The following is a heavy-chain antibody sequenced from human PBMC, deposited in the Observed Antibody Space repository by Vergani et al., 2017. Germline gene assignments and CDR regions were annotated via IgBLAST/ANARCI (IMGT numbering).Heavy chain of an antibody. Sequence: EVQLLESGGDLVQPGGSLRLSCAASGFTFNHYAMNWVRQAPGKGLEWVSGISGSGGSTYYAGSVKGRFTISRDSSKNTLYLQINSLSAGHTAVYYCAKANPRNSGYDYLYYYHAMDVGGQGTTVTVSS. J-gene: IGHJ6*02. CDR1: GFTFNHYA. CDR3: AKANPRNSGYDYLYYYHAMDV. D-gene: IGHD5-12*01. CDR2: ISGSGGST. V-gene: IGHV3-23*01.